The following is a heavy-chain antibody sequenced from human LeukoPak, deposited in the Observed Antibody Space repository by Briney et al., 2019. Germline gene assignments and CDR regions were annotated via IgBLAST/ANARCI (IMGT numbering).Heavy chain of an antibody. Sequence: GGSLRLSCAASGFTFGSYTMNWVRQAPGKGLEWVSSISSGSTYTHYADSVKGRFTISRDNAKNSSYLQMNSLRADDTAVYYCARDDYGSGSWNDYWGQGTLVTVSS. CDR2: ISSGSTYT. V-gene: IGHV3-21*01. D-gene: IGHD3-10*01. J-gene: IGHJ4*02. CDR1: GFTFGSYT. CDR3: ARDDYGSGSWNDY.